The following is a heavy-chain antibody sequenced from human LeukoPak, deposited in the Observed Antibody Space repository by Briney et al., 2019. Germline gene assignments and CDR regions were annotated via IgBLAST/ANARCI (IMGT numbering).Heavy chain of an antibody. V-gene: IGHV1-18*01. CDR2: ISAYNGNT. CDR1: GYTFTSYG. Sequence: ASVKVSCKASGYTFTSYGISWVRQAPGQGLEWMGLISAYNGNTNYAQKLQGRVTMTTDTSTSTAYMELRSLRSDDTAVYYCARGSLDIRYFDGAGGYFDYWGQGTLVTVSS. J-gene: IGHJ4*02. CDR3: ARGSLDIRYFDGAGGYFDY. D-gene: IGHD3-9*01.